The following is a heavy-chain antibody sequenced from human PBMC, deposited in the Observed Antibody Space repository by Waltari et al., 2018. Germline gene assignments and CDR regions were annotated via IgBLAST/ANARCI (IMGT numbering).Heavy chain of an antibody. V-gene: IGHV1-69*01. D-gene: IGHD3-10*01. CDR2: IIPSLGTA. Sequence: QVQLVQSGAEVKKPGSSVKVSCKASGGTFSSYAISWVRQAPGQGVEWMGGIIPSLGTANYAKNVQGRVTITADESTSTAYMELSSLRSEDTAVYYCARDRVVRGVTRGYYYYMDVWGKGTTVTVSS. CDR3: ARDRVVRGVTRGYYYYMDV. J-gene: IGHJ6*03. CDR1: GGTFSSYA.